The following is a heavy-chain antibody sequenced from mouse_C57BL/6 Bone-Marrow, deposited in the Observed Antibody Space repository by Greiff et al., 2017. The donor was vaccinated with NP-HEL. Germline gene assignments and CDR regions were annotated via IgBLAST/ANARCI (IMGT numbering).Heavy chain of an antibody. J-gene: IGHJ2*01. D-gene: IGHD2-4*01. V-gene: IGHV1-15*01. CDR3: TRDYDPHFDY. Sequence: VQLQQSGAELVRPGASVTLSCKASGYTFTDYEMHWVKPTPVHGLEWIGAIDPETGGTAYNQKFKGKAILTADKSSSTAYMELRSLTSEDSAVYYCTRDYDPHFDYWGQGTTLTVSS. CDR1: GYTFTDYE. CDR2: IDPETGGT.